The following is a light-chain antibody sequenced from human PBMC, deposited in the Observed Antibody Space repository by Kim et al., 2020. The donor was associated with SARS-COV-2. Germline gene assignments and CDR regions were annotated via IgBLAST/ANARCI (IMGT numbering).Light chain of an antibody. Sequence: SYELTQPPSVSVAPGKTARITCGGNNIGSKGVHWYQQKPGQAPVLVIYYDSDRPSGIPERFSGSNSGNTATLTISRVEAGDEADYYCQVWDSSSDQEVFGGGTQLTVL. CDR1: NIGSKG. CDR3: QVWDSSSDQEV. J-gene: IGLJ3*02. V-gene: IGLV3-21*04. CDR2: YDS.